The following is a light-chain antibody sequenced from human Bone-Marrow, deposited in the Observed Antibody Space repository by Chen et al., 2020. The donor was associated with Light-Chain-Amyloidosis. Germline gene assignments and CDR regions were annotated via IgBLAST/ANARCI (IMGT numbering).Light chain of an antibody. V-gene: IGLV3-25*03. Sequence: SYELTQPPSVSVSPGQTARITCSGDDLPTKYAYWYQQKPGQAPVLVIHRDTERPSGISERFSGSSSGTTATLTISGVQAEDEDDYQCESADGSCTYEVIFGGGTKLSVL. CDR3: ESADGSCTYEVI. CDR2: RDT. CDR1: DLPTKY. J-gene: IGLJ2*01.